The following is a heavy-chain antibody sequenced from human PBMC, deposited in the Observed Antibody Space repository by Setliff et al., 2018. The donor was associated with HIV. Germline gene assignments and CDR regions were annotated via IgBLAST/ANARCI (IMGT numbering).Heavy chain of an antibody. J-gene: IGHJ3*02. CDR2: IITVLGIS. Sequence: ASVKVSCKASGGIFSTYSISWVRQAPGQGVEWMGGIITVLGISNYAQRFQGRVTITADESTSTVYMELSSLRSEDTAIYYCAKDTVSGSYYRRAFDIWGQGTRVTVSS. CDR1: GGIFSTYS. CDR3: AKDTVSGSYYRRAFDI. D-gene: IGHD1-26*01. V-gene: IGHV1-69*10.